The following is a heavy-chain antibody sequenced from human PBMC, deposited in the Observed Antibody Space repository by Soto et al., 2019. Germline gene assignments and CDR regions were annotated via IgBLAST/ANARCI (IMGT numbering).Heavy chain of an antibody. V-gene: IGHV1-18*01. D-gene: IGHD3-22*01. J-gene: IGHJ6*02. CDR3: AREYYYDSSGPSNYGMDV. CDR2: ISTYNGNT. Sequence: QVQLVQSGAEVKKPGASVRVSCKASGYTFTSFGLSWVRQAPGQGLEWMGWISTYNGNTNYAQKFQGRVTMTTGTSTSTAYMEPRSLRSDDTAVYYCAREYYYDSSGPSNYGMDVWGQGTTVTVSS. CDR1: GYTFTSFG.